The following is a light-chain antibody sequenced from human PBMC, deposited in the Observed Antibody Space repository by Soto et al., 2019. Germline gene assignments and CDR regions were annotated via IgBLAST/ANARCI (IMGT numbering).Light chain of an antibody. CDR3: SSYAVNNKVV. J-gene: IGLJ2*01. CDR2: DVY. CDR1: RSDIGGYNY. Sequence: QSALTQPPSASGSLGKSVTISCTGPRSDIGGYNYVSWYLQYPGKAPKLMIYDVYKRPSGVPDRFSGSKSGNTASLTVSGLQAEYEADYYCSSYAVNNKVVFGGGTKRTVL. V-gene: IGLV2-8*01.